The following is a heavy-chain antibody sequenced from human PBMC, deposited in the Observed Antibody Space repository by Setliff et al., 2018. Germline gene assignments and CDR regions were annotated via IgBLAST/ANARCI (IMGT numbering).Heavy chain of an antibody. CDR3: ARDVFCSGGSCDNWFDP. D-gene: IGHD2-15*01. CDR2: VNSDETTT. CDR1: GFTLGTYW. Sequence: GGSLRLSCAASGFTLGTYWMHWVRQVPGKGLVWVSRVNSDETTTTYADSVKGRFTISRDNAKSTLYLQMNSLGAEDTAVYYCARDVFCSGGSCDNWFDPWGQGTLVTVSS. J-gene: IGHJ5*02. V-gene: IGHV3-74*01.